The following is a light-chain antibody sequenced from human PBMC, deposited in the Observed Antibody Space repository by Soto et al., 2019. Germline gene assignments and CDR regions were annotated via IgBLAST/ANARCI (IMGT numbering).Light chain of an antibody. CDR2: AAS. CDR3: LQVSSFPRP. J-gene: IGKJ1*01. V-gene: IGKV1-12*01. Sequence: EIQMTQSPSSLSAFVGDRVTITFRASRGIGDRLAWFQQKPGKAPQFLIQAASNLQSGVPSRFSGSGSGTEFILSINSLQPEDIATYYCLQVSSFPRPFGQGSKVAIK. CDR1: RGIGDR.